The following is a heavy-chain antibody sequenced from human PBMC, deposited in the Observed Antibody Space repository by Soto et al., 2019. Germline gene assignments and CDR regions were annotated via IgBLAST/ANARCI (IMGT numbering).Heavy chain of an antibody. D-gene: IGHD3-3*01. CDR3: ARVGNYDFWSGSSYYYYYMDV. J-gene: IGHJ6*03. CDR1: GGSFSGYY. Sequence: SETLSLTCAVYGGSFSGYYCSWIRQPPGKGLEWIGEINHSGSTNYNPSLKSRVTISVDTSKNQFSLKLSSVTAADTAVYYCARVGNYDFWSGSSYYYYYMDVWGKGTTVTVSS. V-gene: IGHV4-34*01. CDR2: INHSGST.